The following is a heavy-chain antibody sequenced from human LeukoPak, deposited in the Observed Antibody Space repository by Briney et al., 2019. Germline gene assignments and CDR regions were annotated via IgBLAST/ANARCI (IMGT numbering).Heavy chain of an antibody. CDR3: ATADDSSGSD. V-gene: IGHV3-7*01. CDR2: RNQDGREK. D-gene: IGHD3-22*01. Sequence: PGGSLSLFCAASGFTFWIFWMSWLPPATGKGLLWVANRNQDGREKYYVASVKGRFTISRDNAKISDDLQMNSLRAEDTAVFSVATADDSSGSDWGQGTMVTACS. CDR1: GFTFWIFW. J-gene: IGHJ4*02.